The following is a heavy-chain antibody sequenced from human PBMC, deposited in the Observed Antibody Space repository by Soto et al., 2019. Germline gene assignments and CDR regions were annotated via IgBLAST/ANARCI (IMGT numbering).Heavy chain of an antibody. D-gene: IGHD3-3*01. CDR2: INHSGST. Sequence: SETLSLTCAVYGGSFSGYYWSWIRQPPGKGLEWIGEINHSGSTNYNPSLKSRVTISVDTSKNQFSLKLGSVTAADTAVYYCARGGSYDFWSGYYKGSYYYYGMDVWGQGTTVTVSS. V-gene: IGHV4-34*01. J-gene: IGHJ6*02. CDR1: GGSFSGYY. CDR3: ARGGSYDFWSGYYKGSYYYYGMDV.